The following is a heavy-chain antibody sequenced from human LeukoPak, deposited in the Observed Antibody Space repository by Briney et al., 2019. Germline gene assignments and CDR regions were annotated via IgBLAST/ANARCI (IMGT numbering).Heavy chain of an antibody. CDR1: GFTFSSYW. CDR2: INSDGSST. CDR3: ARVGHCSSTSCYHYYYYYGMDV. V-gene: IGHV3-74*01. Sequence: GGSLRLSCAASGFTFSSYWMHWVRHAPGKGLVWVSRINSDGSSTSYADSVKGRFTISRDNAKNTLYLQMNSLRAEDTAVYYCARVGHCSSTSCYHYYYYYGMDVWGKGTTVTVSP. J-gene: IGHJ6*04. D-gene: IGHD2-2*01.